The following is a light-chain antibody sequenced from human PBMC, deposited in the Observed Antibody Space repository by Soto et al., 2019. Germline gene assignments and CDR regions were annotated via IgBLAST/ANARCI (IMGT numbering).Light chain of an antibody. CDR3: SSYTSSSTAYVV. J-gene: IGLJ2*01. V-gene: IGLV2-14*01. CDR1: SSDVGGYNY. Sequence: QSALTQPASVSGSPGQSITISCTGTSSDVGGYNYVSWYQQHPGKAPKHIIYEANNRPSGVSIRFSGSKSGNTASLTISGLQAEDEADYYCSSYTSSSTAYVVFGGGTKLTVL. CDR2: EAN.